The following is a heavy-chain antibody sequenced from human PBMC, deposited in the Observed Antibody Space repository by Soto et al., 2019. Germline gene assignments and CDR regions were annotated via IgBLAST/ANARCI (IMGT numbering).Heavy chain of an antibody. D-gene: IGHD1-1*01. CDR2: VSGGSGVT. CDR3: TRWNGYGDL. V-gene: IGHV3-74*01. J-gene: IGHJ5*02. Sequence: EVQLVESGGGLVQPGGSLRLSCAASGFTFSSYWMHWVRQVPGKGLLWVCGVSGGSGVTHYTDSVKGRFTISGDDSKNTVYLQMHSLRGEDTAVYYCTRWNGYGDLWGQGTLVTVSS. CDR1: GFTFSSYW.